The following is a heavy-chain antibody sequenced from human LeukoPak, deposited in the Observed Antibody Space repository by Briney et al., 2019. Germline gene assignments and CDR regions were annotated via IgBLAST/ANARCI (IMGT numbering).Heavy chain of an antibody. J-gene: IGHJ3*02. Sequence: GESLRLSCEASGFTFSSYWMHWVRQVPGKGLVWVSRISSDGSTTSYADSVKGRFSISRFNAKETLYLQMNSLRVEDTAVYYCARGTDDVDIWGQGTLVTVSS. D-gene: IGHD3-3*01. CDR1: GFTFSSYW. CDR3: ARGTDDVDI. V-gene: IGHV3-74*01. CDR2: ISSDGSTT.